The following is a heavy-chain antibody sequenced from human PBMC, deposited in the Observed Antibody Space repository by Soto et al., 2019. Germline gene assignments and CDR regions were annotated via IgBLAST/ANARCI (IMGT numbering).Heavy chain of an antibody. V-gene: IGHV3-23*01. CDR2: ISGSGGST. Sequence: PGGALRVFCAASGFTFSSYAMSWVRQAPGKGLEWVSAISGSGGSTYYADSVKGRFTISRDNSKNTLYLQMNSLRAEDTAVYYCAKNRPDDCYNPGSWGQGTLVPVSS. J-gene: IGHJ5*02. CDR3: AKNRPDDCYNPGS. CDR1: GFTFSSYA. D-gene: IGHD2-21*01.